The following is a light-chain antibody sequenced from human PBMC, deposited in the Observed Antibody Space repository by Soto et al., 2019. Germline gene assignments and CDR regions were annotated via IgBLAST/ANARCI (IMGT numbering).Light chain of an antibody. J-gene: IGKJ2*01. Sequence: DVAMTQSPLSLPVTLGQPASISCRSSQSLTYSDGNTYLNWFHLRPGQSPRRLIYKVSNRDSGVPARFSGSGSVTDFTLKISRVEAEDVGVYYCMQGTHWPPYTFGQGAKLEIK. V-gene: IGKV2-30*01. CDR3: MQGTHWPPYT. CDR1: QSLTYSDGNTY. CDR2: KVS.